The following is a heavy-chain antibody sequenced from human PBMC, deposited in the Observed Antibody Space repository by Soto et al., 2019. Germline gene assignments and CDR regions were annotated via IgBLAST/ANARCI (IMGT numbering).Heavy chain of an antibody. J-gene: IGHJ5*02. V-gene: IGHV3-30*18. D-gene: IGHD3-3*01. CDR2: ISYDGSNK. CDR1: GFTFSSYG. CDR3: AKPVLRFLEWDSNWFDP. Sequence: CLRLSCAASGFTFSSYGMHWVRQAPGKGLEWVAVISYDGSNKYYADSVKGRFTISRDNSKNTLYLQMNSLRAEDTAVYYCAKPVLRFLEWDSNWFDPWGQGTLVTVSS.